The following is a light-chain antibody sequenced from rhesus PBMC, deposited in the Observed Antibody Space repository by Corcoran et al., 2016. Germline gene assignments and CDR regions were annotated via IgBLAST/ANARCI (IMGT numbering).Light chain of an antibody. CDR3: MQALQTPYS. CDR1: QSLLHSNGNTY. V-gene: IGKV2-73*01. Sequence: DIVMTQTPLSLPVTPGEPASISCRSSQSLLHSNGNTYLYWYLQKPGQPLRLLIYRVSNQFSGVPDRFSGRGSGTDFTLKISRVEAEDVGVYYCMQALQTPYSFGQGTKVEIK. CDR2: RVS. J-gene: IGKJ2*01.